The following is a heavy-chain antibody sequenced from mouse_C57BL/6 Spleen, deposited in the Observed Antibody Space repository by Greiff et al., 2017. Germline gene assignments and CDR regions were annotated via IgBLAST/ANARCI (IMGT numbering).Heavy chain of an antibody. CDR3: ARSPTRNYYAMDY. CDR2: IHPNSGST. CDR1: GYTFTSYW. Sequence: QVQLQQSGAELVKPGASVKLSCKASGYTFTSYWMHWVKQRPGQGLEWIGMIHPNSGSTNYNEKFKSKATLTVDKSSSTAYMQLSSLTSEDSAVYYCARSPTRNYYAMDYWGQGTSVTVSS. D-gene: IGHD2-10*01. J-gene: IGHJ4*01. V-gene: IGHV1-64*01.